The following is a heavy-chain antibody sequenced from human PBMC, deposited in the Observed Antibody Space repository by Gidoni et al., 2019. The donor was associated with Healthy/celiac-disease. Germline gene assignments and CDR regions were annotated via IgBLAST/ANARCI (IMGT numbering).Heavy chain of an antibody. CDR1: GGTFSSYT. J-gene: IGHJ4*02. CDR3: ARGMAGSWYNY. D-gene: IGHD6-13*01. Sequence: QVQLVQSGAEVKKPGSSVKVSCKASGGTFSSYTISRVRQAPGQGLEWMGRLIPILGIANYAQKFQGRVTITADKSTSTAYMELSSLRSEDTAVYYCARGMAGSWYNYWGQGTLVTVSS. V-gene: IGHV1-69*02. CDR2: LIPILGIA.